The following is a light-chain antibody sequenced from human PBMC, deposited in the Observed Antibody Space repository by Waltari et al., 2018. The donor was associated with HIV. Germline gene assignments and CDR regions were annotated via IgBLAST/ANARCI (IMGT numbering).Light chain of an antibody. CDR3: SSYTSSAGGV. CDR2: DVS. V-gene: IGLV2-14*03. CDR1: SSDVGGYNY. J-gene: IGLJ2*01. Sequence: QSALPQPASVSGSPGQSITISCPGTSSDVGGYNYVSWYQQHPGKAPKLMIYDVSNRPSGVSNRFSGSKSGNTASLTISGLQAEDEADYYCSSYTSSAGGVFGGGTKLTVL.